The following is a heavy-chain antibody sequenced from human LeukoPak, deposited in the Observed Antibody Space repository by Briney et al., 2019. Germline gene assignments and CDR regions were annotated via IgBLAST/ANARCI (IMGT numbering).Heavy chain of an antibody. J-gene: IGHJ4*02. CDR2: MYSSGST. D-gene: IGHD3-10*01. CDR1: GVSVNSGNYY. Sequence: SETLSLTCTVFGVSVNSGNYYWTWIRQPPGKGLECIGYMYSSGSTTYNPSLKSRVTMSVDTSKNQFSLKLSSVTAADTAVYYCARGGSYPIIEYWGQGTLVTVSS. V-gene: IGHV4-61*01. CDR3: ARGGSYPIIEY.